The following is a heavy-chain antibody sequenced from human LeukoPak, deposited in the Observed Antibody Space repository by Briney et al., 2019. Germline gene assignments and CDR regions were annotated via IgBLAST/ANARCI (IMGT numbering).Heavy chain of an antibody. V-gene: IGHV4-59*08. CDR3: ARHLVVPAAMREGYWFDP. D-gene: IGHD2-2*01. CDR1: GGSISSYY. Sequence: SETLSLTCTVSGGSISSYYWSWIRQPPGKGLEWIGYIYYSGSTNYNPSLKSRVTISVDTSKNQSSLKLSSVTAADTAVYYCARHLVVPAAMREGYWFDPWGQRTLVTLSS. J-gene: IGHJ5*02. CDR2: IYYSGST.